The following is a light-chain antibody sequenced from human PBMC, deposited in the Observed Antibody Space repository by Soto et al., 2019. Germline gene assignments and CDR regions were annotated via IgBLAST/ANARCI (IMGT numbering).Light chain of an antibody. CDR2: GNN. Sequence: QSVLTQPPSVSGAPGQRVTISCIGATSDVHWYQHLPGTAPKLLIYGNNNRPSGVPDRFSGSKSATSASLAITGRQAEDEADYYCQSFDSSLSALYVFGTGTKLTVL. CDR3: QSFDSSLSALYV. J-gene: IGLJ1*01. CDR1: GATSD. V-gene: IGLV1-40*01.